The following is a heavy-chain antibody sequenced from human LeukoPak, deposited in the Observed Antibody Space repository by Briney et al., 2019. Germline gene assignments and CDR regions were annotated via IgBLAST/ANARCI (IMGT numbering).Heavy chain of an antibody. J-gene: IGHJ4*02. V-gene: IGHV4-39*01. CDR1: GGSISSSNYY. D-gene: IGHD6-19*01. CDR2: IFYSGST. CDR3: AKGGNSGWNFFDS. Sequence: SETLSLTCSVSGGSISSSNYYWGWIRQPPGKGLEWIGSIFYSGSTYYNPSLKSRVTISVDTSKNQFSLKLSSVTAADTAVYYCAKGGNSGWNFFDSWGQGTLVTVSS.